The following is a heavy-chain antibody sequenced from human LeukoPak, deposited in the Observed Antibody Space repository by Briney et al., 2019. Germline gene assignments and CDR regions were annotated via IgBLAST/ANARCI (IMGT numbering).Heavy chain of an antibody. D-gene: IGHD2-15*01. Sequence: GASLKISFQASGCRFANYWIGWVRQMPGQSLGRMGTIYPGDSDTRYSPSFQGQVTISADKSISTAYLQWSSLKASDTAMYYCARRRHCTGGSCEDFDFWGQGTLVTVSS. V-gene: IGHV5-51*01. J-gene: IGHJ4*02. CDR3: ARRRHCTGGSCEDFDF. CDR2: IYPGDSDT. CDR1: GCRFANYW.